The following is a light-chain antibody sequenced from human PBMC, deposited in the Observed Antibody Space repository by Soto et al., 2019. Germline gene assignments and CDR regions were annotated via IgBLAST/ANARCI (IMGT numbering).Light chain of an antibody. CDR2: GAF. CDR1: PSVTNY. J-gene: IGKJ1*01. Sequence: EIVLTQSPATLSLSPGERATLSCRASPSVTNYLAWYQQKPGQAPRLLIYGAFNRATGIPARFSGSGSGTDFTLTISSLQPEDFAIYYCQQTYRPPLTFGQGTKVDIK. V-gene: IGKV3-11*01. CDR3: QQTYRPPLT.